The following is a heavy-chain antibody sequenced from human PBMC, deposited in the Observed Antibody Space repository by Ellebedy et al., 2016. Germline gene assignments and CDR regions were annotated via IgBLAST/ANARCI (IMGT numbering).Heavy chain of an antibody. J-gene: IGHJ4*03. D-gene: IGHD6-6*01. CDR2: IEPDGTYA. CDR3: VRYSDSSNFDY. V-gene: IGHV3-74*01. Sequence: GESLKISCAASGFSFRSYWMSWVRQAPGKGLVWVSQIEPDGTYATYAESVKGRLTVSRDNAKSTLYLQLNSLRVEDSAVYFCVRYSDSSNFDYWGQGTAVTVSS. CDR1: GFSFRSYW.